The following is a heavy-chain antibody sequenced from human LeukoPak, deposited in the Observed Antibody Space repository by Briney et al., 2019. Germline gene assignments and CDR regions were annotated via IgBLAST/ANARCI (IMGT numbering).Heavy chain of an antibody. Sequence: GGSLRLSCAASGFTFSTYAMSWVRQAPGKGLEWVSAISGSGDSTYYADPVKGRFTISRDNSKNTLYLQMNSLRVEDTALYYCAKDSSGYYPTLSDYWGQGTLVTVSS. CDR1: GFTFSTYA. J-gene: IGHJ4*02. CDR2: ISGSGDST. V-gene: IGHV3-23*01. D-gene: IGHD3-22*01. CDR3: AKDSSGYYPTLSDY.